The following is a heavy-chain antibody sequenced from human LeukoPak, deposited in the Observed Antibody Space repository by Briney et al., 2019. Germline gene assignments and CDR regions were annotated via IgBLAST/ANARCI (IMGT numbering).Heavy chain of an antibody. CDR2: ISWDGGST. Sequence: GGSLRLSCAASGFTFDDYAMHWVRQAPGKGLEWVSLISWDGGSTYYANSVKGRFTISRDNSKNTLYLQMGSLRAEDMAVYYCARPPSYYDSSGYYDYWGQGTLVTVSS. V-gene: IGHV3-43D*03. CDR1: GFTFDDYA. D-gene: IGHD3-22*01. CDR3: ARPPSYYDSSGYYDY. J-gene: IGHJ4*02.